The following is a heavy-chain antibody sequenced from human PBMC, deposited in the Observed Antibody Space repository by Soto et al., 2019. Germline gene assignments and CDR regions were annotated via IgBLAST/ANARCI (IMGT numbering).Heavy chain of an antibody. Sequence: VGSLRLSCAASGFTFINYAMHWVRQAPGKGLEWVAVISYDGSNKYYADSVKGRFTISRDNSKNTMYLQMNSLSAEDTAVYHCARDQVKGTMTILWGQGTLVTSPQ. CDR2: ISYDGSNK. V-gene: IGHV3-30-3*01. D-gene: IGHD4-17*01. CDR3: ARDQVKGTMTIL. J-gene: IGHJ4*02. CDR1: GFTFINYA.